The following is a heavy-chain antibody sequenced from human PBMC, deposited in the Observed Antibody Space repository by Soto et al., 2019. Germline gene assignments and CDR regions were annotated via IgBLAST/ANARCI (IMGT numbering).Heavy chain of an antibody. J-gene: IGHJ4*02. CDR3: ARDRGSRGKLDY. D-gene: IGHD3-10*01. CDR1: GFTFSSYA. CDR2: ISYDGSNK. V-gene: IGHV3-30-3*01. Sequence: GGSLRLSCAASGFTFSSYAMHWVRQAPGKGLEWVAVISYDGSNKYYADSVKGRFTISRDNSKNTLYLQMNSLRAEDTAVYYCARDRGSRGKLDYWGQGTLVTVSS.